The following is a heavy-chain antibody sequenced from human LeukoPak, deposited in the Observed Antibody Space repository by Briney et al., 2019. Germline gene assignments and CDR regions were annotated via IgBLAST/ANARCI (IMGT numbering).Heavy chain of an antibody. J-gene: IGHJ3*02. CDR2: IKQDGSEK. CDR3: ARGLIVLMVYATAGAFDI. V-gene: IGHV3-7*01. Sequence: GGSLRLSCAASGFTFSSYWMSWVRQAPGKGLEWVANIKQDGSEKYYVDSVKGRFTISRDNAKNSLYLQMNSLRAEDTAVYYCARGLIVLMVYATAGAFDIWGQGTMVTVSS. D-gene: IGHD2-8*01. CDR1: GFTFSSYW.